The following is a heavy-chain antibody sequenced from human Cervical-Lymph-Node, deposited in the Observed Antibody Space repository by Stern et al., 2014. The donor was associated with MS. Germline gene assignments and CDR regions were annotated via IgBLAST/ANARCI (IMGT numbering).Heavy chain of an antibody. Sequence: EVQLVESGGGLIQPGGSLRLSCAAPGFTVSNNYMSWVRQAPGKGLEWVSLIYTDDSTYYAGSVKGRFTISRDRSKTKLRLLMKSLRAENTAVYYCAKAIFGVNAAAMAPDAFDTWGQGTMVTVSS. CDR3: AKAIFGVNAAAMAPDAFDT. CDR1: GFTVSNNY. CDR2: IYTDDST. V-gene: IGHV3-53*01. D-gene: IGHD3-3*01. J-gene: IGHJ3*02.